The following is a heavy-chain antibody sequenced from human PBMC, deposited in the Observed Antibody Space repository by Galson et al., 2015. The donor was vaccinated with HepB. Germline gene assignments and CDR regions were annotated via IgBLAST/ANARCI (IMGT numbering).Heavy chain of an antibody. V-gene: IGHV3-74*01. CDR1: GFTFGSYW. CDR2: INSDGSST. J-gene: IGHJ4*02. D-gene: IGHD5-18*01. Sequence: SLRLSCAASGFTFGSYWMHWVRQAPGKGLVWVSRINSDGSSTSYADSVKGRFTISRDNAKNTLYLQMNSLRAEDTAVYYCARKDSYGYEVDYWGQGTLVTVSS. CDR3: ARKDSYGYEVDY.